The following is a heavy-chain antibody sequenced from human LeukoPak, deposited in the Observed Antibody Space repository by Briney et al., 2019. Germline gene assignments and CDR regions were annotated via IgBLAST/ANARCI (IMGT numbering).Heavy chain of an antibody. Sequence: PGGSLRLSCAASGFTFTTYWMSWVRQAPGKGLEWVANIKQDGTERYYVDSVKGRFTISRDNAKNSLYLQMNSLRAEDTAVYYRAGSYGDWGQGTLVTVSS. CDR1: GFTFTTYW. J-gene: IGHJ4*02. CDR2: IKQDGTER. D-gene: IGHD4-17*01. V-gene: IGHV3-7*01. CDR3: AGSYGD.